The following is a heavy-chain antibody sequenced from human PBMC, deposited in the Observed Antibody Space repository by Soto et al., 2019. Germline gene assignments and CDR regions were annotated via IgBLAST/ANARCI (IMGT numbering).Heavy chain of an antibody. CDR3: ARSGNSYATGYFDF. J-gene: IGHJ4*02. D-gene: IGHD5-18*01. CDR1: GGSISRYY. V-gene: IGHV4-59*01. CDR2: VFSSGSA. Sequence: PSETLSLTCTVSGGSISRYYWSWVRQPPWKGPEWIGFVFSSGSANYNPSLKSRVTISVDTPKNLFSLKVTSVTAADTAVYYCARSGNSYATGYFDFWGQGIQVTVSS.